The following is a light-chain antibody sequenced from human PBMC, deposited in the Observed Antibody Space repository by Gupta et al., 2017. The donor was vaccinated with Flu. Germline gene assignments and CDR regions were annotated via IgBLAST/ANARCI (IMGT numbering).Light chain of an antibody. CDR3: QKYNSAPAT. J-gene: IGKJ3*01. CDR2: AAS. CDR1: QGTSNY. Sequence: DIQMAQSPSSLSALVGDRVTITCRASQGTSNYLAWYQQKPGKVPKLLIYAASALQSGVPARFSGSGSGTDFTLTISSLQPEDVATYYCQKYNSAPATFGPGTKVDIK. V-gene: IGKV1-27*01.